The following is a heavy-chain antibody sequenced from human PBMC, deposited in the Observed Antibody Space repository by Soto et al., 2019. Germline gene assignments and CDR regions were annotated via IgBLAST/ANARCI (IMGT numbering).Heavy chain of an antibody. D-gene: IGHD2-2*01. CDR3: ARVSIPGIYGEDV. J-gene: IGHJ6*02. V-gene: IGHV1-69*06. CDR2: IIPIFKTA. CDR1: GGTFGNYA. Sequence: GASVKVSCKASGGTFGNYAISWVRQTPGQGLEWMGKIIPIFKTANYAQKFQGRITITADRSPRTDIAYMELSSLRSEDTALYYRARVSIPGIYGEDVWGQGTTVTVSS.